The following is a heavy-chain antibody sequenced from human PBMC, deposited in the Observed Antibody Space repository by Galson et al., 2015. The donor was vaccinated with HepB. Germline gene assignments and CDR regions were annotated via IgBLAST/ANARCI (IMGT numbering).Heavy chain of an antibody. D-gene: IGHD2-2*01. CDR2: IIGSGDST. Sequence: SLRLSCAASEFTFSNYAMSWARQAPGKGLEWVSSIIGSGDSTYYADSVKGRFTSSRDDSKNAAYLQMHSLRTEDTAVYYCTRLGDLSGYSSSWGRGTLVTVSS. CDR1: EFTFSNYA. CDR3: TRLGDLSGYSSS. J-gene: IGHJ4*02. V-gene: IGHV3-23*01.